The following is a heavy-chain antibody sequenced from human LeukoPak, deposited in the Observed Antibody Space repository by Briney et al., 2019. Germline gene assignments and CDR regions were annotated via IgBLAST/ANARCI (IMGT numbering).Heavy chain of an antibody. CDR2: IYYSGST. V-gene: IGHV4-39*01. J-gene: IGHJ4*02. CDR3: ARLPYPYDSSGSPPLDY. CDR1: GGSISSYY. D-gene: IGHD3-22*01. Sequence: SETLSLTCTVSGGSISSYYWSWIRQPPGKGLEWIGSIYYSGSTYYNPSLKSRVTISVDTSKNQFSLKLSSVTAADTAVYYCARLPYPYDSSGSPPLDYWGQGTLVTVSS.